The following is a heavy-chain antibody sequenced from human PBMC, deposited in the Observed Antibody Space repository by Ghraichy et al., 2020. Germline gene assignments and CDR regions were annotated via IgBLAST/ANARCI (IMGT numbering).Heavy chain of an antibody. D-gene: IGHD6-19*01. V-gene: IGHV3-33*01. Sequence: GGSLRLSCAASGFTFSSYGMHWVRQAPGKGLEWVAVIWYDGSNKYYADSVKGRFTISRDNSKNTLYLQMNSLRAEDTAVYYCARDGLGYSSGPNLDYWGQGTLVTVSS. CDR2: IWYDGSNK. CDR3: ARDGLGYSSGPNLDY. CDR1: GFTFSSYG. J-gene: IGHJ4*02.